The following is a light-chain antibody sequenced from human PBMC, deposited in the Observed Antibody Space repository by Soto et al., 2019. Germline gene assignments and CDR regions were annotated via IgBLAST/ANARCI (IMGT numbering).Light chain of an antibody. CDR2: EVS. V-gene: IGLV2-14*01. J-gene: IGLJ1*01. CDR1: SSDVGFYNS. Sequence: QSALTQPASVSGSLGQSVTISCTGTSSDVGFYNSVSWYQQHPGKAPKLMIFEVSLRPSGISDRFSASKSGTTASLTISGLLPGDEADYYCCSFTTTTTYVFGTGTKLTVL. CDR3: CSFTTTTTYV.